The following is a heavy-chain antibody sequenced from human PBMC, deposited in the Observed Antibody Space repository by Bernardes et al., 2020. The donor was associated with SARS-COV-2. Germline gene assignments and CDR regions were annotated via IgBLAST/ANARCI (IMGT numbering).Heavy chain of an antibody. J-gene: IGHJ5*02. Sequence: SGPTLVKLTQTLTLTCTFSGFSLSTSGVGVGWIRQPPGKALEWLALIYWDDDKRYSPSLKSRLTITKDTSKNQVVLTMTNMDPVDTATYYCAHRLAAGWYGDWFDPWGQGTLVTVSS. CDR1: GFSLSTSGVG. CDR2: IYWDDDK. D-gene: IGHD6-19*01. V-gene: IGHV2-5*02. CDR3: AHRLAAGWYGDWFDP.